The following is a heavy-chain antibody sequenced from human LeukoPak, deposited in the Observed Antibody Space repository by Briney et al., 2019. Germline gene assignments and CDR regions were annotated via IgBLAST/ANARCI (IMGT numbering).Heavy chain of an antibody. D-gene: IGHD2-2*01. CDR2: IGVSGSTM. Sequence: GGSLRLSCAASGFTFSSYEMNWVRQAPGKGLEWVSYIGVSGSTMYYAESVKGRFTISRDNAKNSLYLQMNSLRAEDTAVYYCARERYCSSTSCPHWDLDYWGQGTLVSVSS. CDR3: ARERYCSSTSCPHWDLDY. CDR1: GFTFSSYE. V-gene: IGHV3-48*03. J-gene: IGHJ4*02.